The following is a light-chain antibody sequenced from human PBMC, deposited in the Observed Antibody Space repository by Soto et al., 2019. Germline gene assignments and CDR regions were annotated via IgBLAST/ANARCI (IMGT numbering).Light chain of an antibody. V-gene: IGKV3-15*01. CDR2: GAS. J-gene: IGKJ5*01. CDR1: QDISNK. CDR3: QQYNRWFSIT. Sequence: TQSPATLSVSPGERVTLSCRASQDISNKLAWYQQKPGQAPRLLIYGASLRATGIPGRFTGSGSGTEFALTISSLQSEDRATYYCQQYNRWFSITFGQGTRLEIK.